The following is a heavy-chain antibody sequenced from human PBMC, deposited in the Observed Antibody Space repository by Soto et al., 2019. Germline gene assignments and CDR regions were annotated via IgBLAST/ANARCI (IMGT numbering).Heavy chain of an antibody. J-gene: IGHJ5*02. CDR1: GGSISSGGYS. V-gene: IGHV4-30-2*01. CDR2: IYHSGST. D-gene: IGHD3-22*01. CDR3: ARRTSGYFHEDCFDP. Sequence: SETLSLTCAVSGGSISSGGYSWSWIRQPPGKGLEWIGYIYHSGSTYYNPSLKSRVTISVDRSKNQFSLKLSSVTAADTAVYYCARRTSGYFHEDCFDPWGQGTLVTVSS.